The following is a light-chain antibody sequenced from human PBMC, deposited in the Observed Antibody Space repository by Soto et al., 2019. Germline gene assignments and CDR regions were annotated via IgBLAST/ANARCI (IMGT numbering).Light chain of an antibody. CDR2: DTS. J-gene: IGKJ1*01. CDR1: QGIGDT. CDR3: QQYNSYS. Sequence: EIVLTQSPATLSVSPGEGVTLSCRASQGIGDTLAWYQHKPGQTPRPLIYDTSTRATGVPARFSGSGSGTEITLTISSLQPDDFATYYCQQYNSYSFGQGTKVDIK. V-gene: IGKV3-15*01.